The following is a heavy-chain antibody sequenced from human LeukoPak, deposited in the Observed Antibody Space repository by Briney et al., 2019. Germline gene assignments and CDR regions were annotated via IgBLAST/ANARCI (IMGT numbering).Heavy chain of an antibody. V-gene: IGHV3-48*03. D-gene: IGHD3-22*01. CDR3: ARATHYYESSGYDY. CDR1: GFTFSSYE. Sequence: GGSLRLSCAASGFTFSSYEMNWVRQAPGKGLEWVSYISSSGSTIYYADSVKGRFTISRDNAKNSLYLQMNSLRAEDTALYYCARATHYYESSGYDYWGQGTLVTISS. J-gene: IGHJ4*02. CDR2: ISSSGSTI.